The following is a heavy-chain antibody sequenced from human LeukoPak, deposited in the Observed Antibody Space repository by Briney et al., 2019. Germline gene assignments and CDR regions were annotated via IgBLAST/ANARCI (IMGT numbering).Heavy chain of an antibody. V-gene: IGHV3-74*01. J-gene: IGHJ1*01. CDR1: GFTFSSYW. CDR3: ARAPSEIGGYYPEYFRH. D-gene: IGHD3-22*01. Sequence: GGSPRLSCAASGFTFSSYWMHWVRQAPGKGLVWVSRIKSDGSTNYADSVKGRFTISRDNAKNTVSLQMNSLRAEDTGVYYCARAPSEIGGYYPEYFRHWGQGTLVTVSP. CDR2: IKSDGST.